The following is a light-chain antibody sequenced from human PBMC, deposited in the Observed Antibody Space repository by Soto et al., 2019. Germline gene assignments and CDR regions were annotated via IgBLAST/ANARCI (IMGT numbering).Light chain of an antibody. V-gene: IGLV3-21*02. CDR2: DDR. CDR1: NIGSRS. J-gene: IGLJ3*02. Sequence: SYELTQPPSASVAPGQTARITCGGDNIGSRSVHWYQQKPGQAPVLVVYDDRDRPSGIPDRFSGSNSGNTATLTISRVEAGDEADFYCQVWISDHLVFGGGTKLTVL. CDR3: QVWISDHLV.